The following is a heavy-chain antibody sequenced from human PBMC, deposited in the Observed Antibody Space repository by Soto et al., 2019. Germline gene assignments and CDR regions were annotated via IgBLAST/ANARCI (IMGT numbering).Heavy chain of an antibody. J-gene: IGHJ6*02. Sequence: QVQLVQSGAEVKKPGSSVKVSCKASGGTFSSYAISWVRQAPGQGLEWMGGTMPIFGTANYAQKFQGRVTITADEATSPAYMELSSTRSADTAVYYCPRGSRIAVARNYSYCGMDVWGQGTTVTVSS. D-gene: IGHD6-19*01. CDR3: PRGSRIAVARNYSYCGMDV. CDR2: TMPIFGTA. V-gene: IGHV1-69*12. CDR1: GGTFSSYA.